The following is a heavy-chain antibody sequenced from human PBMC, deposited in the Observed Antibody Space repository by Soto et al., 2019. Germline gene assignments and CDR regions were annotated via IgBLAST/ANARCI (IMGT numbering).Heavy chain of an antibody. Sequence: GGSLRLSCAASGFTFSSYGIHWVRQAPGKGLEWVAVISYDGNNKYYGDSVKGRFTISRDNSKNTLYLQMNSLRAEDSAVYYWAKDFVVPPTIISHYYSRDVGGKGTRVPVS. CDR2: ISYDGNNK. D-gene: IGHD2-15*01. CDR1: GFTFSSYG. J-gene: IGHJ6*03. CDR3: AKDFVVPPTIISHYYSRDV. V-gene: IGHV3-30*18.